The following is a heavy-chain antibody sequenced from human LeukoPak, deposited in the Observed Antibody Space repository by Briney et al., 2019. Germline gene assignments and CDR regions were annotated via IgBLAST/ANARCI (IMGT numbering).Heavy chain of an antibody. CDR2: IRYNGNNK. CDR1: GFTFSTYG. J-gene: IGHJ4*02. V-gene: IGHV3-30*02. Sequence: GGSLRLSCAASGFTFSTYGMHWVRQAPGKGLEWVAFIRYNGNNKYYADSVKGRFTISRDNSKNTLFLQMNSLRAEDTAVYYCAKVGWELLLDYWGQGTLVTVSS. D-gene: IGHD1-26*01. CDR3: AKVGWELLLDY.